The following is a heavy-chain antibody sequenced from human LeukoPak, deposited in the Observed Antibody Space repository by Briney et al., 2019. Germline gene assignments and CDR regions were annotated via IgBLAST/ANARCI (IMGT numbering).Heavy chain of an antibody. J-gene: IGHJ4*02. CDR1: GFNFRGYG. CDR3: ARKLSGYAPFDC. CDR2: ISGSGGST. V-gene: IGHV3-23*01. Sequence: GGSLRLSCSASGFNFRGYGMHWVRQAPGRGLTWVSGISGSGGSTYYADSVKGRFTISRDNPRSTLYLQMSSLRAEDTAVYYCARKLSGYAPFDCWGQGTLVTVSS. D-gene: IGHD5-12*01.